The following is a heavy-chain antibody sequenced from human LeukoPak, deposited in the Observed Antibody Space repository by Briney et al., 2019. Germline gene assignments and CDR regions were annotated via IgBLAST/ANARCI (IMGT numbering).Heavy chain of an antibody. CDR1: GYTFTGYY. CDR2: INPNSGGT. J-gene: IGHJ4*02. V-gene: IGHV1-2*02. Sequence: ASVKVSCKASGYTFTGYYMHWVRQAPGQGLEWMGWINPNSGGTNYAQKFQGRVTMTRDTSISTAYMELSRLRSDDTAVYYCARAAPRVLRYFDWLPAPPDYWGQGTLVTVSS. D-gene: IGHD3-9*01. CDR3: ARAAPRVLRYFDWLPAPPDY.